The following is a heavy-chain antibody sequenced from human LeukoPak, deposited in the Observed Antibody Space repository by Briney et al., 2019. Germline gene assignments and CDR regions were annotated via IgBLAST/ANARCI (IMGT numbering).Heavy chain of an antibody. CDR1: GFTFTNFG. D-gene: IGHD6-19*01. Sequence: PGGSLRLSCAASGFTFTNFGMHWVRQAPGKGLEWVTFISYDGSDKSYTDSVKGRFTISRDNSKNTLYMQIKTLRDDDTARYYCARDISSGWSLEYWGPGTLVTVSS. V-gene: IGHV3-30*03. J-gene: IGHJ4*02. CDR2: ISYDGSDK. CDR3: ARDISSGWSLEY.